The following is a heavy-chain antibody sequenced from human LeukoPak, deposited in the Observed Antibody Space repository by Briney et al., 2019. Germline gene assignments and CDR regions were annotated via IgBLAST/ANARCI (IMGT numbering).Heavy chain of an antibody. Sequence: GGSLRLSCAASGFTFSSYWMSWVRQAPGKGLEWVANIKQDGSEKYYVDSVKGRFTISRDNAKNSLYLQMNSLRAEDTAVYYCARDALWFGDLNWFDPWGQGTLVTVSS. CDR3: ARDALWFGDLNWFDP. CDR2: IKQDGSEK. D-gene: IGHD3-10*01. V-gene: IGHV3-7*01. J-gene: IGHJ5*02. CDR1: GFTFSSYW.